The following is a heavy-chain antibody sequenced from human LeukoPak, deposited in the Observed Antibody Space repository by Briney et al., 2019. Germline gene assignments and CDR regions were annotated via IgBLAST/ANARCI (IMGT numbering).Heavy chain of an antibody. CDR2: INPNSGGT. CDR1: GYTFTGYY. V-gene: IGHV1-2*02. J-gene: IGHJ4*02. Sequence: ASVKVSCKASGYTFTGYYMHWVRQAPGQGLEWMGWINPNSGGTNYAQKFQGRVTMTRDTSISTAYMELSSLRSEDTAVYYCARWIAVAAYYFDYWGQGTLVTVSS. D-gene: IGHD6-19*01. CDR3: ARWIAVAAYYFDY.